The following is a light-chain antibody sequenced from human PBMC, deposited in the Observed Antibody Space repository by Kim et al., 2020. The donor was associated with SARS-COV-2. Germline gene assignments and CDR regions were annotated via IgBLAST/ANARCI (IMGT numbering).Light chain of an antibody. CDR2: EGS. CDR3: CSYAGSSSWV. CDR1: SSDVGSYNL. V-gene: IGLV2-23*01. J-gene: IGLJ3*02. Sequence: GQSITISCTGTSSDVGSYNLVSWYQQHPGKAPKLMIYEGSKRPSGVSNRFSGSKSGNTAPLTISGLQAEDEADYYCCSYAGSSSWVFGGGTQLTVL.